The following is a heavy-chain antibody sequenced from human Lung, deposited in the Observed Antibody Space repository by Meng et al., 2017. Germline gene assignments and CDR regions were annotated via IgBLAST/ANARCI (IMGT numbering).Heavy chain of an antibody. CDR1: GYTFTNYA. D-gene: IGHD6-13*01. CDR2: INAGNGNT. J-gene: IGHJ4*02. CDR3: ARSKSMAAAGGY. Sequence: QVQLVQSGAEVKKSGASVKVFCKASGYTFTNYAMHWVRQAPGQRLEWMGWINAGNGNTKYSQKFQGRVTITRDTSASTAYMELSSLRSEDTAVYYCARSKSMAAAGGYWGQGTLVTVSS. V-gene: IGHV1-3*01.